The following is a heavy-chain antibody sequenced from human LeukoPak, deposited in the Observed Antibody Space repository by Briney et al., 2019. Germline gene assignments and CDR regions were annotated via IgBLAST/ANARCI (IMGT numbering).Heavy chain of an antibody. CDR1: GFTFDGYV. J-gene: IGHJ4*02. CDR3: AKGEMATIYYYFDY. V-gene: IGHV3-9*01. D-gene: IGHD5-24*01. CDR2: ISWNSGSI. Sequence: GGSLRLSCAASGFTFDGYVMHWVRQAPGKGLEWVSGISWNSGSIGYADSVKGRFTISRDNAKNSLYLQMNSLRAEDTALYYCAKGEMATIYYYFDYWGQGTLVTVSS.